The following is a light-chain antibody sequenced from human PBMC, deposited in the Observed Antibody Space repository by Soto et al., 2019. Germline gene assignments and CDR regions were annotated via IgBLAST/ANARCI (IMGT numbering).Light chain of an antibody. CDR1: SSNIGTSS. V-gene: IGLV1-44*01. CDR3: AAWDDSLNGHV. J-gene: IGLJ1*01. CDR2: TTN. Sequence: QSVLTQPHSASGTPGQRVTISCSRSSSNIGTSSVHWFQQLPGTAPKLLISTTNQRPSWVPERFSGSKSGTSASLAISGLQSEDEADYYCAAWDDSLNGHVFGTGTKVTVL.